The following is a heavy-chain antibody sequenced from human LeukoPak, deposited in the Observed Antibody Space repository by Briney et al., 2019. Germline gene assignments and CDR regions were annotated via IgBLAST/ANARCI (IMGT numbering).Heavy chain of an antibody. CDR2: ISARGDAT. CDR1: GFTFNSHA. J-gene: IGHJ4*02. Sequence: GGSLRLSCAASGFTFNSHAMNWLRQAPGRGLEWISLISARGDATYYADSVKGRFTISRDNAKNSLYLQMNSLRAEDTAVYYCARDSRDGYNYFDYWGQGTLVTVSS. D-gene: IGHD5-24*01. V-gene: IGHV3-23*01. CDR3: ARDSRDGYNYFDY.